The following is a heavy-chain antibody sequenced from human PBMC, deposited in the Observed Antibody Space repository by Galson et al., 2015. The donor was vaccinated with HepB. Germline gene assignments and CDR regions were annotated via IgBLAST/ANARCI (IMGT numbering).Heavy chain of an antibody. D-gene: IGHD1-26*01. CDR3: ARVGRDRLVQWELLLGPGFDY. CDR1: GYTFTGYY. CDR2: INPNSGGT. Sequence: SGYTFTGYYMHWVRQAPGQGLEWMGWINPNSGGTNYAQKFQGRVTMTRDTSISTAYMELSRLRSDDTAVYYCARVGRDRLVQWELLLGPGFDYWGQGTLVTVSS. J-gene: IGHJ4*02. V-gene: IGHV1-2*02.